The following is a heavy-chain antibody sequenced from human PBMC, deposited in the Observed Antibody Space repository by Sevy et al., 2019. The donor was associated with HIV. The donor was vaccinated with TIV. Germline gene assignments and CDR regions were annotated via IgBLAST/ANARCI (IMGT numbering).Heavy chain of an antibody. CDR2: ISYDGSNK. CDR3: ARDRYYDSSGSPYFDY. Sequence: GGSLRLSCAASGFTFSSYAMHWVRQAPGKGLEWAAVISYDGSNKYYADSVKGRFTISRDNSKNTLYLQMNSLRAEDTAVYYCARDRYYDSSGSPYFDYWGQGTLVTVSS. J-gene: IGHJ4*02. V-gene: IGHV3-30-3*01. D-gene: IGHD3-22*01. CDR1: GFTFSSYA.